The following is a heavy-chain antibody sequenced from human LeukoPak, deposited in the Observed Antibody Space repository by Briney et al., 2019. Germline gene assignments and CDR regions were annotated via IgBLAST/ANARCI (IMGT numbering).Heavy chain of an antibody. CDR3: ARLGEPKETFDY. CDR2: IYNSGST. V-gene: IGHV4-39*07. CDR1: DGSMSGSSFC. Sequence: SETLSLTCSVSDGSMSGSSFCWGFWVWIRQSPGKGLEWIGSIYNSGSTYYNPSLKSRVTISVDTSNNQFSLKLSSVTAADTAVYYCARLGEPKETFDYWGQGTLVTVSS. J-gene: IGHJ4*02.